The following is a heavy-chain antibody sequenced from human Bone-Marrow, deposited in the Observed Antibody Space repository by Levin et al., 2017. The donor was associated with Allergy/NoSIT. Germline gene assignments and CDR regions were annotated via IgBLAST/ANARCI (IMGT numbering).Heavy chain of an antibody. V-gene: IGHV1-24*01. Sequence: GESLKISCKVSGHNLTELSMHWVRQTPGKGLEWMGGVDPDDGEKVYAQMFQGRVTMTEDTSKDTAYMELSSLRSDDTDVYYCATDTTMVEGGYFDLWGRGTLVTVSS. CDR3: ATDTTMVEGGYFDL. CDR1: GHNLTELS. D-gene: IGHD5-18*01. CDR2: VDPDDGEK. J-gene: IGHJ2*01.